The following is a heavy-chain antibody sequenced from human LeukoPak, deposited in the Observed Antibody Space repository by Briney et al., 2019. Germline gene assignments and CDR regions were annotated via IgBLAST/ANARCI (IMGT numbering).Heavy chain of an antibody. V-gene: IGHV1-69*13. D-gene: IGHD2-2*01. CDR1: GGTFSSYA. Sequence: SVKVSCKASGGTFSSYAISWVRQAPGQGLGWMGGIIPIFGTANYAQKFQGRVTITADESTSTAYMELSSLRSEDTAVYYCARGTEPRYQLLLFWGQGTLVTVSS. CDR2: IIPIFGTA. J-gene: IGHJ4*02. CDR3: ARGTEPRYQLLLF.